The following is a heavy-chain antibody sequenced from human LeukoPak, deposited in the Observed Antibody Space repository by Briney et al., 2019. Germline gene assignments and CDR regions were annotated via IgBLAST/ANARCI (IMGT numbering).Heavy chain of an antibody. D-gene: IGHD3-22*01. CDR3: ARDPNYYDSSGYLNWFDP. V-gene: IGHV3-21*01. J-gene: IGHJ5*02. CDR2: ISSSSSYI. CDR1: GFTFSSYS. Sequence: GGSLRLSCAASGFTFSSYSMNWVRQAPGKGLEWISSISSSSSYIYYADSVKGRFTISRDNAKNSLYLQMNSLRAEDTAVYYCARDPNYYDSSGYLNWFDPWGQGTLVTVSS.